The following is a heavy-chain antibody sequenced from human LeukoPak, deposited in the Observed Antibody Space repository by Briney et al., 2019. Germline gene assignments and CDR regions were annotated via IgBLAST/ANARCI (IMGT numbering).Heavy chain of an antibody. D-gene: IGHD3-22*01. CDR2: IYYSRST. V-gene: IGHV4-59*01. Sequence: SETLSLTCTVSGGSISSYYWSWIRQPPGKGLEWIGYIYYSRSTNYNPSLKSRVTISVDTSKNQFSLKLSSVTAADTAVYYCARVAASSGYYYYYGMDVWGQGTTVTVSS. J-gene: IGHJ6*02. CDR1: GGSISSYY. CDR3: ARVAASSGYYYYYGMDV.